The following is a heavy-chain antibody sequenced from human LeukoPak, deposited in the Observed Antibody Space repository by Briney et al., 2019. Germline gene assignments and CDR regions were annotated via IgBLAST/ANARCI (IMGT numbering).Heavy chain of an antibody. Sequence: GGSLRLSCAASGFTFSSYAMSWVRQAPGKGLEWVSAISGSGYSTYYADSVKGRFTISRDNSKNTLYLQMNSLGAEDTAVYYCAEEAGYSGYDYPDYWGQGTLVTVSS. CDR2: ISGSGYST. J-gene: IGHJ4*02. CDR1: GFTFSSYA. V-gene: IGHV3-23*01. CDR3: AEEAGYSGYDYPDY. D-gene: IGHD5-12*01.